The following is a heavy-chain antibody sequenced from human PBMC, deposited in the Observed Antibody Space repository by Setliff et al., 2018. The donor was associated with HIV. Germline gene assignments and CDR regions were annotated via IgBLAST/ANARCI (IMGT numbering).Heavy chain of an antibody. CDR1: GDNFNSHS. CDR3: AREGVVMVYAFFDY. D-gene: IGHD2-8*01. V-gene: IGHV1-2*06. J-gene: IGHJ4*02. CDR2: INPSIGVT. Sequence: VKVSCKASGDNFNSHSISWVRQAPGQGLEWMGRINPSIGVTNYAQNFQGRVAMTRDTSMTTVYMEVSRLRSDDTAVYYCAREGVVMVYAFFDYWGQGPRSPSPQ.